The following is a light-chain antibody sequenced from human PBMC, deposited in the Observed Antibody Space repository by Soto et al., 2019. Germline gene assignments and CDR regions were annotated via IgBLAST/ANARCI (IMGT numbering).Light chain of an antibody. J-gene: IGKJ1*01. V-gene: IGKV1-39*01. CDR2: AAS. Sequence: DIQMTQSPSSLSASVGNRVTITCQASQDIATYLNWYQQKKGKAPKILIYAASSLQSGVPSRFRGSGSETDFTLTISSLQPEDFETYSCQQSYNTTWTFGQGTKVDIK. CDR3: QQSYNTTWT. CDR1: QDIATY.